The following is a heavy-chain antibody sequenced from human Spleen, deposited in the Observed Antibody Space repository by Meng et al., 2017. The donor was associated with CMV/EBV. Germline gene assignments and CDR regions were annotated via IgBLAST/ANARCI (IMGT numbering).Heavy chain of an antibody. CDR2: ISGSGGNT. D-gene: IGHD6-13*01. J-gene: IGHJ4*02. Sequence: GESLKISCAASGFTFSSYAMSWVRQAPGKGLEWVSAISGSGGNTYYADSVRGRFTISRDNSRNTLYLQMNSLRAEDTAVYYCAKDPGYRGVLGDYWGQGTLVTVSS. CDR3: AKDPGYRGVLGDY. CDR1: GFTFSSYA. V-gene: IGHV3-23*01.